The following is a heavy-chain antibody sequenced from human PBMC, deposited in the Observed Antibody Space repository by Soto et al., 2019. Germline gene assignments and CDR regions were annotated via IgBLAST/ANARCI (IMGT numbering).Heavy chain of an antibody. Sequence: SEPLSLTCTVSRGSVRSGTYYWSWIRQPPGKGLEWIGDIYHSVSTKYNPSLGSRVTISVDKSKNHFSLKLSSVTAADTAVYYCARDYVASWYNLDYWGQGTLVPVSS. CDR2: IYHSVST. D-gene: IGHD6-13*01. V-gene: IGHV4-61*01. J-gene: IGHJ4*02. CDR3: ARDYVASWYNLDY. CDR1: RGSVRSGTYY.